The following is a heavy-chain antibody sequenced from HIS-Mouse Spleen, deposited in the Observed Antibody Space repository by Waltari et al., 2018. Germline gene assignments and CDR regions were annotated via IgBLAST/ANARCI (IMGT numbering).Heavy chain of an antibody. D-gene: IGHD6-13*01. Sequence: QLQLQESGPGLVKPSETLSLTCTVSGGSISSSSYYWGWIRQPPGKGLEGIGSIYYSGSSKYHPSRQRRVTISVDTSKNQFSLKQSSVTAADTAVYYCAREIPYSSSWYDWYFDLWGRGTLVTVSS. CDR2: IYYSGSS. J-gene: IGHJ2*01. V-gene: IGHV4-39*07. CDR1: GGSISSSSYY. CDR3: AREIPYSSSWYDWYFDL.